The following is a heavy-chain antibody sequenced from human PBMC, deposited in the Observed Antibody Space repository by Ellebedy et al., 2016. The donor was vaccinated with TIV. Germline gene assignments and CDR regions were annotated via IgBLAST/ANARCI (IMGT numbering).Heavy chain of an antibody. CDR3: ARILTGYYAQYYDGMGV. CDR1: GVSVSNNDW. CDR2: IFHTGRT. V-gene: IGHV4-4*02. D-gene: IGHD3-9*01. J-gene: IGHJ6*02. Sequence: SETLSLXXTVSGVSVSNNDWWSWVRQPPGNGLEWIGDIFHTGRTNYNPSLKSRATISVEKSKNQFSLILTSVTAADTAVYYCARILTGYYAQYYDGMGVWGQGTTVTVSS.